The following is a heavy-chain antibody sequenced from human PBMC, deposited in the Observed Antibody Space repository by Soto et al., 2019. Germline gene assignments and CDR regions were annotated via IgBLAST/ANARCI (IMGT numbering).Heavy chain of an antibody. CDR1: GFTFNSSI. CDR2: MSRSSRYI. Sequence: PGESRRRSCAASGFTFNSSIMNWVRQAQGKGLEWVSSMSRSSRYIYYADSVKGRFTISRDNAKNSVYLQMNSLRAEDTAVYYCARDGGVAATLANYFDYWGQGTLVTVSS. D-gene: IGHD2-15*01. CDR3: ARDGGVAATLANYFDY. J-gene: IGHJ4*02. V-gene: IGHV3-21*01.